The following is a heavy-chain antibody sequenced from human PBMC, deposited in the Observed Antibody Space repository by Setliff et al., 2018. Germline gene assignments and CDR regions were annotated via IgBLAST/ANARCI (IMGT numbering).Heavy chain of an antibody. J-gene: IGHJ6*02. D-gene: IGHD1-20*01. CDR1: GYSFSDSA. Sequence: ASVKVSCKASGYSFSDSAVSWVRQAPGQGLEWVGGISVYSGNAYYAQKLQDRVTLTTDTSTTTAYLELRSLRPDDTAVYYCAKGGNITRETYYYYGMDVWGQGTTVTV. CDR2: ISVYSGNA. V-gene: IGHV1-18*01. CDR3: AKGGNITRETYYYYGMDV.